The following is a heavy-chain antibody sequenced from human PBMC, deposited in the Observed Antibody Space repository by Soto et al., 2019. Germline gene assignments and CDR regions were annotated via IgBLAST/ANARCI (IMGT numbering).Heavy chain of an antibody. D-gene: IGHD2-21*02. J-gene: IGHJ3*02. V-gene: IGHV3-21*01. Sequence: GGSLRLSCAASGFTFSSYSMNWVRQAPGKGLEWVSSISSSSSYIYYADSVKGRFTISRDNAKNSLYLQMNSLRAEDTAVYYCARVAYCGGDCYIAFDIWGQGTMVTVSS. CDR3: ARVAYCGGDCYIAFDI. CDR1: GFTFSSYS. CDR2: ISSSSSYI.